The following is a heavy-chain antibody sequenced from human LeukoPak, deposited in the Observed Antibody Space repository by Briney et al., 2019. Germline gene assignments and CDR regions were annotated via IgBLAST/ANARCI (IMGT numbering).Heavy chain of an antibody. CDR2: ISGSGGST. J-gene: IGHJ6*02. CDR1: GFTFSSYA. CDR3: ASVVTDLYYYYGMDV. D-gene: IGHD2-21*02. Sequence: PGGSLRLSCAASGFTFSSYAMSWVRQAPGKGLEWVSAISGSGGSTYYADSVKGRFTISRDNSKNTLYLQMNSLRAEDTAVYYCASVVTDLYYYYGMDVWGQGTTVTVSS. V-gene: IGHV3-23*01.